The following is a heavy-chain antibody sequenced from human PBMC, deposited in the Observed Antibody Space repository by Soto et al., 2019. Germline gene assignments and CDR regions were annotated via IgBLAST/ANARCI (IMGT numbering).Heavy chain of an antibody. CDR1: EVTLRDYG. J-gene: IGHJ4*02. CDR2: ISYDAASE. Sequence: QMQLVESGGGVAQTGRSMRLSCSASEVTLRDYGMHWVRQAPGKGLEWVADISYDAASEHYADSVKGRFSISRDNSNNTVSLHMNSLGPGDTAVYYCARDSRRLQLGVIDFWGQGTLVTVSS. D-gene: IGHD5-18*01. CDR3: ARDSRRLQLGVIDF. V-gene: IGHV3-30*03.